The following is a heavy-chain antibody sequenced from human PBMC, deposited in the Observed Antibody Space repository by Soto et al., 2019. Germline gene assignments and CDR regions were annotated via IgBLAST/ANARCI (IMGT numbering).Heavy chain of an antibody. V-gene: IGHV4-30-4*01. D-gene: IGHD7-27*01. CDR3: ARGPSGDKVDY. Sequence: QVQLQESGPGLVKPSETLSLTCTVSGGSISNVNDCWSWIRQSPDKGLAWIGHIYDGGRTYNNPSLKSRVTISVDTSKNQFSLKLSSVTVADTAVYYCARGPSGDKVDYWGQGTLVSVSS. CDR1: GGSISNVNDC. CDR2: IYDGGRT. J-gene: IGHJ4*02.